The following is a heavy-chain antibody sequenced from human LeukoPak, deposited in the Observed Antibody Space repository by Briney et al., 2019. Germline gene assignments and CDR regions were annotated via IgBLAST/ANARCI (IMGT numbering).Heavy chain of an antibody. J-gene: IGHJ4*02. CDR3: ARKAGGYSYGPLDY. D-gene: IGHD5-18*01. Sequence: HAGGSLRLSCAASGFIFSNCAMSWVRQAPGKGLVWVSRINSDGSSTSYADSVKGRFTISRDNAKNTLYLQMNSLRGEDTAVYYCARKAGGYSYGPLDYWGQGTLVTVSS. CDR1: GFIFSNCA. CDR2: INSDGSST. V-gene: IGHV3-74*01.